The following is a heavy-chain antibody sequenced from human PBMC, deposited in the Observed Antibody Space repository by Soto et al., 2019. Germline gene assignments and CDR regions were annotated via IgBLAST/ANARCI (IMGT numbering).Heavy chain of an antibody. CDR3: ARDLINNGIYDFWSGPVVYFDY. J-gene: IGHJ4*02. D-gene: IGHD3-3*01. CDR1: GFTFDDYG. CDR2: INWNGGST. Sequence: GGSLRLSCAASGFTFDDYGMSWVRQAPGKGLEWVSGINWNGGSTGYADSVKGRFTISRDNSKNSLYLQMNSLRAEDTALYYCARDLINNGIYDFWSGPVVYFDYWGQGTLVTVSS. V-gene: IGHV3-20*04.